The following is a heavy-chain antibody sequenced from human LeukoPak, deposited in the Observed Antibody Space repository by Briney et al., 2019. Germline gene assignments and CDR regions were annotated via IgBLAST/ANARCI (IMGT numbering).Heavy chain of an antibody. Sequence: SVKVSCKASGGTFSSYAISWVRQAPGQGLEWMGGIIPIFGTANYAQKFQGRVTITADESTSTAYMELSSLRSEDTAVYYCAVDYCSSTSCLKRRNWFDHWGQGTLVTVSS. J-gene: IGHJ5*02. CDR1: GGTFSSYA. D-gene: IGHD2-2*01. CDR2: IIPIFGTA. CDR3: AVDYCSSTSCLKRRNWFDH. V-gene: IGHV1-69*01.